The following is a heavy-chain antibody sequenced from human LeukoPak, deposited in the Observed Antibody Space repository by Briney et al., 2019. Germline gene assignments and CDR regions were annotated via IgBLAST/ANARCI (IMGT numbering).Heavy chain of an antibody. D-gene: IGHD2-2*01. Sequence: ASVKAYCKASGYTFTGYYMQWVRQAPGQGLEWMGWINPNSGGTNYAQKFQGRVTMTRDTSISTAYMELSRLRSDDTAVYYCAREIVVVPAAMVRGEIDYWGQGTLVTVSS. V-gene: IGHV1-2*02. CDR3: AREIVVVPAAMVRGEIDY. J-gene: IGHJ4*02. CDR1: GYTFTGYY. CDR2: INPNSGGT.